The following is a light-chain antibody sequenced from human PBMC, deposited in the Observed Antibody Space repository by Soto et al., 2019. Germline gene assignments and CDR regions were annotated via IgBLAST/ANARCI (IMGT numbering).Light chain of an antibody. Sequence: DIQMTQSPSTLSASVGDRVTITCRASQSINNRLAWYQQKPGKAPQLLICKASTLASGVPSRFSGSESGTEFTLTISSLQPDDFATYYCQQYNTYWTFGQGTKVDIK. J-gene: IGKJ1*01. CDR3: QQYNTYWT. V-gene: IGKV1-5*03. CDR1: QSINNR. CDR2: KAS.